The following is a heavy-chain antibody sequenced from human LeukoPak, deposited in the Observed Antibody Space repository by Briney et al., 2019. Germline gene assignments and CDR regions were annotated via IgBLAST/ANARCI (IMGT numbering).Heavy chain of an antibody. CDR3: ARDILAGYSSSWYGAPGY. Sequence: GGSLRLSCAASGFTFSDYYMSWIRQAPGKGLEWVSYISSSGSTIYYADSVKGRFTISRDNAKNSLYLQMNSLRAEDTAVYYCARDILAGYSSSWYGAPGYWGQGTLVTVSS. J-gene: IGHJ4*02. CDR1: GFTFSDYY. V-gene: IGHV3-11*04. CDR2: ISSSGSTI. D-gene: IGHD6-13*01.